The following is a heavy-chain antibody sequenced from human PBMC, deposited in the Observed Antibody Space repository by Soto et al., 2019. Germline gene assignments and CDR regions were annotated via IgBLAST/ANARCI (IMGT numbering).Heavy chain of an antibody. CDR2: INHSGST. V-gene: IGHV4-34*01. CDR3: ASLKWEQRAPAGESNWFDP. D-gene: IGHD1-26*01. J-gene: IGHJ5*02. Sequence: SETLSLTCAVYGGSFSGYYWSWIRQPPGKGLEWIGEINHSGSTNYNPSLKSRVTISVDTSKNQFSLKLSSVTAADTAVYYCASLKWEQRAPAGESNWFDPWGQGTLVTVSS. CDR1: GGSFSGYY.